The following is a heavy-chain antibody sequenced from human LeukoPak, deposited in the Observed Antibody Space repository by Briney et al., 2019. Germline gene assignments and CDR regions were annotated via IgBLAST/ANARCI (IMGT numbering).Heavy chain of an antibody. Sequence: SETLSLTCTVSGGSISSSSYYWGWIRQPPGKGLEWIGYIYYSGSTNYNPSLKSRVTISVDTSKNQFSLKLSSVTAADTAVYYCARGIRDGTRFLEWFLSYFDYWGQGTLVTVSS. CDR2: IYYSGST. CDR3: ARGIRDGTRFLEWFLSYFDY. D-gene: IGHD3-3*01. J-gene: IGHJ4*02. CDR1: GGSISSSSYY. V-gene: IGHV4-61*05.